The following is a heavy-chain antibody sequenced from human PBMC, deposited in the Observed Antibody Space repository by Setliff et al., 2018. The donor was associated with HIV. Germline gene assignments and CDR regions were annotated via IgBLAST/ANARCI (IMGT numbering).Heavy chain of an antibody. V-gene: IGHV1-2*04. CDR1: GYSFTDYY. CDR3: ARGMDYYDTSGYYQYYFDY. J-gene: IGHJ4*02. CDR2: INPKSDGT. D-gene: IGHD3-22*01. Sequence: VASVKVSCKASGYSFTDYYIHWVRQAPGQGLEWMGWINPKSDGTNYAQKFQGWITMTGDTSISTAYMELSRLRSDDTAVYYCARGMDYYDTSGYYQYYFDYWGQGTLVTVSS.